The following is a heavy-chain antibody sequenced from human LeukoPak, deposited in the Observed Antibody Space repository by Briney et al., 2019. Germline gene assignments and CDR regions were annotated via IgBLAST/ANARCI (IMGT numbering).Heavy chain of an antibody. CDR1: GFTFSSTW. J-gene: IGHJ4*02. CDR3: VTGLGRTDHDY. CDR2: IKRNIDGGTT. Sequence: GSLRLSCAASGFTFSSTWMSWVRQAPGKELEWVGRIKRNIDGGTTDYAAPVNGRFTISRDDSKNTLYLQMNSLKTEDTAVYYCVTGLGRTDHDYWGQGTLVTVPS. D-gene: IGHD1/OR15-1a*01. V-gene: IGHV3-15*01.